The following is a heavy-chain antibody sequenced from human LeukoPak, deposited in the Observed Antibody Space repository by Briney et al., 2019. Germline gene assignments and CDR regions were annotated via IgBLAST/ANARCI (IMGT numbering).Heavy chain of an antibody. CDR3: AKEPTVTRLHYYFDY. D-gene: IGHD4-17*01. J-gene: IGHJ4*02. CDR2: IYTDGGT. V-gene: IGHV3-53*01. CDR1: GFTVSRNY. Sequence: LTGGSLRLSCAASGFTVSRNYMSWVRQAPGKGLEWVSVIYTDGGTHYADSVKGRFTISRDNSKNTLYLQMNSLRAEDTAVYYCAKEPTVTRLHYYFDYWGQGTLVTVSS.